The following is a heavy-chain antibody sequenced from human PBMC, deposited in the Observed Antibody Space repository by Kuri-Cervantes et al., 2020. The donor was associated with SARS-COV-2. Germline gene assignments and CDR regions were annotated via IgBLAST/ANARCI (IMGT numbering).Heavy chain of an antibody. J-gene: IGHJ4*02. D-gene: IGHD3-3*01. Sequence: ASVKVSCKASGYTFTSYGISWVRQAPGQGLEWMGWISAYNGNTNYAQKLQGRVTMTTDTSTSTAYMELRSLRSDDTAVYYCARLATQYYFWSCLSHPDYQDYWGQGTLVTVSS. CDR3: ARLATQYYFWSCLSHPDYQDY. CDR1: GYTFTSYG. V-gene: IGHV1-18*01. CDR2: ISAYNGNT.